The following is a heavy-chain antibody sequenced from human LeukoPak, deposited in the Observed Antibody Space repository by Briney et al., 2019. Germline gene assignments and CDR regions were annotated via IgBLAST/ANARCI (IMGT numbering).Heavy chain of an antibody. CDR2: ISGSGGST. CDR1: GFTFRSCA. D-gene: IGHD3-3*01. CDR3: AKDRLRFLEWPDAFDI. Sequence: GGSLRLSCAASGFTFRSCAMSGVRQAPGKGLEWVSAISGSGGSTFYADSVEGRFPISRENSKNALSLHINSLRAEDTAVFFCAKDRLRFLEWPDAFDIWGQGTMVTVSS. V-gene: IGHV3-23*01. J-gene: IGHJ3*02.